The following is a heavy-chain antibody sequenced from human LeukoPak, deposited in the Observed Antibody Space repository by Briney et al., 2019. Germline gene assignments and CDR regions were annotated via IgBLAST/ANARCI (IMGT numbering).Heavy chain of an antibody. Sequence: ASVKVSCKASGYTFTSYGISWVRQAPGQGLEWMGWISAYSGNTNYAQKLQGRVTMTTDTSTSTAYMELRSLRSDDTAVYYCARANSYYDFWSGSYYYGMDVWGQGTTVTVSS. CDR1: GYTFTSYG. CDR3: ARANSYYDFWSGSYYYGMDV. D-gene: IGHD3-3*01. V-gene: IGHV1-18*01. CDR2: ISAYSGNT. J-gene: IGHJ6*02.